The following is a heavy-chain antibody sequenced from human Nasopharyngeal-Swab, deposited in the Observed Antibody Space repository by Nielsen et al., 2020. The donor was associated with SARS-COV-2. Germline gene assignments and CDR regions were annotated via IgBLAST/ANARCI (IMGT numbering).Heavy chain of an antibody. CDR2: VTGSGYGT. J-gene: IGHJ3*02. CDR3: ARKDVFAYGVDAFDI. D-gene: IGHD3-10*01. Sequence: GESLKISCAASGFTFSSYAMTWVRQAPGKGLEWVSVVTGSGYGTDYADSVKGRFTISRDNAKDTLYLQMNSLRAEDTAVDYCARKDVFAYGVDAFDIWGQGTMVTVSS. CDR1: GFTFSSYA. V-gene: IGHV3-23*01.